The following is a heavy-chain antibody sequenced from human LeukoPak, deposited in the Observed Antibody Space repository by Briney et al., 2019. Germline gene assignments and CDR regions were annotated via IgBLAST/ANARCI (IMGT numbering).Heavy chain of an antibody. Sequence: SETLSLTCAVSGGSISSSSYFWGWIRQPPGKGLEWIASVHHSGSTYYNPSLKSRLTISVDTSKNQFSLKMSSVTAADTAVYFCARQLYVSGSYYAPMDVWGKGTTVTVSS. CDR2: VHHSGST. CDR3: ARQLYVSGSYYAPMDV. J-gene: IGHJ6*03. CDR1: GGSISSSSYF. V-gene: IGHV4-39*01. D-gene: IGHD3-10*01.